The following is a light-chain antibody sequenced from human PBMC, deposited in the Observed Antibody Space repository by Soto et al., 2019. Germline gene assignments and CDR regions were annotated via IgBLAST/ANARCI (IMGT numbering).Light chain of an antibody. CDR3: QQYHSFSFT. Sequence: DIQMTQSPSSLSASVGDRVTITCRASQSITYWLAWYQQKPGRAPTLLIYDVFNLQSGVPSRFSGSRSGTEFTLTISSLQPDDSATYYCQQYHSFSFTFGQGTKLEIK. V-gene: IGKV1-5*01. CDR1: QSITYW. CDR2: DVF. J-gene: IGKJ2*01.